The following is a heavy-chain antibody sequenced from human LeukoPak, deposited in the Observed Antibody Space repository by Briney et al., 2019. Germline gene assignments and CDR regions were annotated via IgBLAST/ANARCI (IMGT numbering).Heavy chain of an antibody. J-gene: IGHJ4*02. CDR2: INPNSGGT. V-gene: IGHV1-2*02. Sequence: ASVKVSCKASGYTFTGDYMHWVRQAPGQGLERMGWINPNSGGTNYAQKFQGRVTMTRDTSISAAYMELSRLRSDDTAVYYCARQVDSTMALPDYWGQGTLVTVSS. D-gene: IGHD3-10*01. CDR1: GYTFTGDY. CDR3: ARQVDSTMALPDY.